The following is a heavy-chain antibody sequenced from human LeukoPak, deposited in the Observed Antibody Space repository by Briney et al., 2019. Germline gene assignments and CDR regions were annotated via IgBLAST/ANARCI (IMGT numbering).Heavy chain of an antibody. J-gene: IGHJ4*02. V-gene: IGHV3-15*01. CDR1: GLTFSDAW. Sequence: GGSLRLSCVLSGLTFSDAWMSWVRQAPGKGLEWVGRIRNDRITDYAAPVQGRFSISRDNSKNTFYLQMNSLRTEDTGMYFCTWMATIFTVDYWGQGTLVTVSS. D-gene: IGHD5-12*01. CDR3: TWMATIFTVDY. CDR2: IRNDRIT.